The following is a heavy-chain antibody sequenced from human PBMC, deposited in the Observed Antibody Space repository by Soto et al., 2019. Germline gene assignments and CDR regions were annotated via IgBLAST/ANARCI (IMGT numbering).Heavy chain of an antibody. CDR2: FDPEDGET. CDR3: ATYGGYYYYGMDV. CDR1: GYTLTELS. V-gene: IGHV1-24*01. J-gene: IGHJ6*02. Sequence: ASVKVSCKVSGYTLTELSMHWVRQAPGKGLEWMGGFDPEDGETIYAQKFQGRVTITEDTSTDTAYMELSSLRSEDTAVYYCATYGGYYYYGMDVWGQGTTVTVSS. D-gene: IGHD4-17*01.